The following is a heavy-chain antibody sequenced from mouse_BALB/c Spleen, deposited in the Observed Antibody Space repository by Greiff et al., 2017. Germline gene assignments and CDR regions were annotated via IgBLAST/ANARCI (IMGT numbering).Heavy chain of an antibody. V-gene: IGHV14-3*02. Sequence: VQLQQSGAELVKPGASVKLSCTASGFNIKDTYMHWVKQRPEQGLEWIGRIDPANGNTKYDPKFQGKATITADTSSNTAYLQLSSLTSEDTAVYYCARNYCGSSLAYWGQGTLVTVSA. D-gene: IGHD1-1*01. CDR3: ARNYCGSSLAY. J-gene: IGHJ3*01. CDR2: IDPANGNT. CDR1: GFNIKDTY.